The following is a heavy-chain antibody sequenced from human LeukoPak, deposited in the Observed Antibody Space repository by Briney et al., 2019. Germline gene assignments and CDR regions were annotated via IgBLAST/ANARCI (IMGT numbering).Heavy chain of an antibody. CDR3: ARGEVRYDSSGYYPGSFDY. V-gene: IGHV1-69*13. CDR1: GGTFSSYA. D-gene: IGHD3-22*01. CDR2: IIPIFGTA. Sequence: SVKVSCKASGGTFSSYAISWVRQAPGQGLEWMGGIIPIFGTANYAQEFQGRVTITADESTSTAYMELSSLRSEDTAVYYCARGEVRYDSSGYYPGSFDYWGQGTLVTVSS. J-gene: IGHJ4*02.